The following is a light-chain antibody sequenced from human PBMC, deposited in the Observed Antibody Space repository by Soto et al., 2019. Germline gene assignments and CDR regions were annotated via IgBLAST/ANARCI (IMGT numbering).Light chain of an antibody. Sequence: QLVLTQSPSASASLGASVKLTCTLSSGHSNYAIAWHQQQPEKGPRYLMKLNSDGSHSNGDGIPDRFSGSSSGAERYLTISSLQSEDEADYYCQTWGTGPWVFGGGTQLTVL. J-gene: IGLJ3*02. CDR2: LNSDGSH. CDR1: SGHSNYA. CDR3: QTWGTGPWV. V-gene: IGLV4-69*01.